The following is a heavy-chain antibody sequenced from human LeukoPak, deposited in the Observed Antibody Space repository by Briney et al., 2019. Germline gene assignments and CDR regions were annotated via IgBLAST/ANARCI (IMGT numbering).Heavy chain of an antibody. J-gene: IGHJ4*02. CDR3: ARADIRAIASSGWYGFDF. CDR2: ISAYNGNT. V-gene: IGHV1-18*01. CDR1: GYTFTSYG. D-gene: IGHD6-19*01. Sequence: ASVKVSRKASGYTFTSYGITWVRQAPGQGLEWMGWISAYNGNTNYAQKLRGRVTMTTDTSTSTAYMELRSLRSDDTAVYYCARADIRAIASSGWYGFDFWGQGTRVTVSS.